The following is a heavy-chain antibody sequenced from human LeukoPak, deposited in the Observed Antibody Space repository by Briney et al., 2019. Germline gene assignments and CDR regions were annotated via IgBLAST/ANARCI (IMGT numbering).Heavy chain of an antibody. CDR2: IDPSGGST. CDR1: GYTFTNYY. D-gene: IGHD3-22*01. J-gene: IGHJ4*02. CDR3: ARVSYHYYDSSGYYYGY. Sequence: ASVKVSCKASGYTFTNYYIHWVRQAPGQGLEWMGIIDPSGGSTAYAQKFQGRVTMTRDTSTSTVHMELSSLRSEDTAVYYCARVSYHYYDSSGYYYGYWGQGTLVTVSS. V-gene: IGHV1-46*01.